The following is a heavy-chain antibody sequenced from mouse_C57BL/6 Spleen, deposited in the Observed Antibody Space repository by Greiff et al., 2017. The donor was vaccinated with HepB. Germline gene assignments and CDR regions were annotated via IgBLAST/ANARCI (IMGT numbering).Heavy chain of an antibody. CDR2: INYDGSST. J-gene: IGHJ4*01. CDR3: ARDKDGSSYAMDY. V-gene: IGHV5-16*01. Sequence: EVQRVESEGGLVQPGSSMKLSCTASGFTFSDYYMAWVRQVPEKGLEWVANINYDGSSTYYLDSLKSRFIISRDNAKNILYLQMSSLKSEDTATYYCARDKDGSSYAMDYWGQGTSVTVSS. D-gene: IGHD1-3*01. CDR1: GFTFSDYY.